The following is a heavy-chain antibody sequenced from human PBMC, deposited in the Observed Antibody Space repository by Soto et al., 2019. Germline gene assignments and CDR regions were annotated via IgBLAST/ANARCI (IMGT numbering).Heavy chain of an antibody. CDR2: IHSDGSST. J-gene: IGHJ3*01. V-gene: IGHV3-74*01. D-gene: IGHD1-26*01. CDR1: GFTFSYYW. Sequence: EVQLVESGGGLVRPGGSLRLSCAASGFTFSYYWMHWVRQAPGKGLVWVSRIHSDGSSTTYADFVKGRFIISRDNARNTVDLQMNSVRVEDTALYYCARGDRGAFDLWGQGTVGTVSS. CDR3: ARGDRGAFDL.